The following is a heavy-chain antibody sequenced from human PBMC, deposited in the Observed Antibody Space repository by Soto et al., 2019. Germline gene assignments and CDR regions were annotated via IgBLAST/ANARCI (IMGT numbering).Heavy chain of an antibody. D-gene: IGHD6-13*01. V-gene: IGHV4-34*01. J-gene: IGHJ1*01. CDR1: GGSFSGYC. CDR2: ICHGGGA. Sequence: PSETLSLTCAGYGGSFSGYCWSWIRQTPGERLEWVGDICHGGGANYNPSLKSRVPFSMDPSKNQFSLKLNSVMAADTAVYYCAGYSNSWSKYVKHWGRGSLVT. CDR3: AGYSNSWSKYVKH.